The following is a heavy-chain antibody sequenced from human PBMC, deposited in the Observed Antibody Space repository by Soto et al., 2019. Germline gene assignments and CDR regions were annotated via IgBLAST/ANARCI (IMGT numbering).Heavy chain of an antibody. J-gene: IGHJ6*03. D-gene: IGHD2-2*01. V-gene: IGHV6-1*01. CDR3: ARVTDIVVVPAADRYYMDV. Sequence: PSQTLSLTCAISVDSVSSNSAAWNWIRQSPSRGLEWLGRTYYRSKWYNDYAVSVKSRITINPDTSKNQFSLQLNSVTPEDTAVYYCARVTDIVVVPAADRYYMDVWGKGTTVTVSS. CDR2: TYYRSKWYN. CDR1: VDSVSSNSAA.